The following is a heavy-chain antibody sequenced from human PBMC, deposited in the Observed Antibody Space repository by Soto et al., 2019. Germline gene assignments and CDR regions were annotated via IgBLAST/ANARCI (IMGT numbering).Heavy chain of an antibody. Sequence: GXSVKVSCKASGSTFTRYGISWVRQAPGQGLEWMRSLXAYNGXTNYAPKLQGXXTMTTDTXXSTDYMELRSLRSEDTAVYYCAREWAGQNRFNPWGQETLVTASS. CDR1: GSTFTRYG. J-gene: IGHJ5*02. V-gene: IGHV1-18*04. D-gene: IGHD6-19*01. CDR3: AREWAGQNRFNP. CDR2: LXAYNGXT.